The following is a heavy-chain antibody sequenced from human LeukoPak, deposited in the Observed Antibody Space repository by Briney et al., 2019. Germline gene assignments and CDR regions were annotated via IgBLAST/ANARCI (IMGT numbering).Heavy chain of an antibody. CDR3: TRGKQFVSDS. CDR1: EFTFRSYA. CDR2: ISYDGSDK. D-gene: IGHD6-6*01. V-gene: IGHV3-30*04. Sequence: GRSLRLSCAASEFTFRSYAMHWVRQAPGKGLEWVAVISYDGSDKYYADSVKGRFTISRDNPRNTLSLQLNSLTTEHTAVYYCTRGKQFVSDSWGQGTLVTVSS. J-gene: IGHJ4*02.